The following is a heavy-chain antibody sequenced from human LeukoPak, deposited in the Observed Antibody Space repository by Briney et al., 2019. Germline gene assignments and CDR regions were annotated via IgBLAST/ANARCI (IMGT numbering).Heavy chain of an antibody. J-gene: IGHJ4*02. V-gene: IGHV4-34*12. CDR1: GESLNYYY. CDR3: ASGAWATRLHS. Sequence: SETLSLTCAVYGESLNYYYWSWIRQSPAKGLEWIGEVFEGKTTNYNPSLKSRVTISAVTSSNQFSLNLKSVTAADTAVYYCASGAWATRLHSWAQGTLVIVSS. D-gene: IGHD5-24*01. CDR2: VFEGKTT.